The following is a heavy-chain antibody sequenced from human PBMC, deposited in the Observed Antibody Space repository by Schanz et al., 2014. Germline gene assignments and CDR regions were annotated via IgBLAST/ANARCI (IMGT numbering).Heavy chain of an antibody. CDR2: IWYDGNNK. CDR3: VKDLQRELLRDDHYYGMDV. J-gene: IGHJ6*02. Sequence: QVQLVESGGGVVQPGRSLRLSCAASGFTFSKYGMHWVRQAPGKGLEWVAVIWYDGNNKYYADSVKGRFTTSRDNSKNTMYLKMNSLRAEDTAVYYCVKDLQRELLRDDHYYGMDVWGQGTTVTVSS. D-gene: IGHD1-26*01. CDR1: GFTFSKYG. V-gene: IGHV3-33*06.